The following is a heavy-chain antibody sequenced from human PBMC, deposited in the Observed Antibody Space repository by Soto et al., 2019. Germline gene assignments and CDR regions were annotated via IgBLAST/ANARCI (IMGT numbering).Heavy chain of an antibody. V-gene: IGHV4-59*01. J-gene: IGHJ5*02. CDR2: IYYSGST. Sequence: SETLSLTCTVSGGSISIYYWSLIRQPPGKGLEWIGYIYYSGSTNYNPSLKSRVTISVDTSKNQFSLKLSSVTAADTAVYYCARDSPYRSSWGWFDPWGQGTRVTVSS. CDR3: ARDSPYRSSWGWFDP. D-gene: IGHD6-13*01. CDR1: GGSISIYY.